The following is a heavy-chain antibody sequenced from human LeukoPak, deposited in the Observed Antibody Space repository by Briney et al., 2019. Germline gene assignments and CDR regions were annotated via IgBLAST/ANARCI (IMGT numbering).Heavy chain of an antibody. CDR1: GFTFSSYS. J-gene: IGHJ4*02. D-gene: IGHD3-3*01. Sequence: GGSLRLSCAASGFTFSSYSMSWVRQAPGKGLEWVLSISSSSSYIYYADSVKGRFTISRDNAKNSLYLQMNSLRAEDTAVYYCASSHHDFWSGYYTGGDYWGQGTLVTVSS. CDR2: ISSSSSYI. CDR3: ASSHHDFWSGYYTGGDY. V-gene: IGHV3-21*01.